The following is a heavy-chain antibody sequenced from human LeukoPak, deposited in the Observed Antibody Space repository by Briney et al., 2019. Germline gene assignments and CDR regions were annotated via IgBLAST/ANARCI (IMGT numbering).Heavy chain of an antibody. V-gene: IGHV4-61*02. J-gene: IGHJ4*02. CDR2: IYTSGST. CDR1: GGSISSGSYY. CDR3: ARGEKAGTYSFDY. Sequence: SETLSLTCTVSGGSISSGSYYWSWIRQPAGKGLEWIGRIYTSGSTNYNPSLKSRVTISVDTSKNQFSLKLSSVTAADTAVYYCARGEKAGTYSFDYWGQGTLVTVSS. D-gene: IGHD6-13*01.